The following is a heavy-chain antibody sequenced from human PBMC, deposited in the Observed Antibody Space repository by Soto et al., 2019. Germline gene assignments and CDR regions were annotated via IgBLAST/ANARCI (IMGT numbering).Heavy chain of an antibody. Sequence: ASVKVSCKASGYTFTSYAMHWVRQAPGQRLEWMGWINAGNGNTKYSQKFQGRVTITRDTSASTAYMELSSLRSEDTAVYYCARDPYRVAAACPTIDYWGQGTLVTVSS. CDR3: ARDPYRVAAACPTIDY. CDR1: GYTFTSYA. CDR2: INAGNGNT. V-gene: IGHV1-3*01. D-gene: IGHD6-13*01. J-gene: IGHJ4*02.